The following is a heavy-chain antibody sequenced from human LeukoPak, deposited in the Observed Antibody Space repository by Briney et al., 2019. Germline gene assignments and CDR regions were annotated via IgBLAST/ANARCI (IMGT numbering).Heavy chain of an antibody. D-gene: IGHD1-14*01. CDR1: GFTFTRYS. J-gene: IGHJ4*02. V-gene: IGHV3-48*02. Sequence: GGSLRLSCAASGFTFTRYSMNWVRQAPGKGLEWISYISSSSSIIYYAHSVKGRFTISRDNAENSLYLQMNSLRDEDTAVYYCARDGNPFDYWGQGTLVTVSS. CDR2: ISSSSSII. CDR3: ARDGNPFDY.